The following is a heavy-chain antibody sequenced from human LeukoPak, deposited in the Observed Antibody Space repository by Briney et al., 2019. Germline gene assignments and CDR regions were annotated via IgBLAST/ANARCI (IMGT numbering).Heavy chain of an antibody. Sequence: ASVKVSCKASGGTFRSYAINWVRLAPGKGLEWMGGIITMVNTPKYAQKFQGRVTITADESTSTGYMEVSSLRSEDTAVYYCAIFQGTYGDNDNDYWGQGTLVTVSS. V-gene: IGHV1-69*01. J-gene: IGHJ4*02. CDR1: GGTFRSYA. CDR2: IITMVNTP. CDR3: AIFQGTYGDNDNDY. D-gene: IGHD4-17*01.